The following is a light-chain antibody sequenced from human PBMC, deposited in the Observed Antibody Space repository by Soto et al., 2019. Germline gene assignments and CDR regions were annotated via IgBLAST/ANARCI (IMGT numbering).Light chain of an antibody. CDR3: QQYDSSPLT. Sequence: EIVLTQSPGTLSLSQGERATLSCRASQSVTSTYLAWYQQKPGQAPRLLLYDASNRATGVPDRFSGSGSGTDFTLTISRLEPEDFAVYYCQQYDSSPLTFGGGTKVDIK. CDR2: DAS. J-gene: IGKJ4*01. V-gene: IGKV3-20*01. CDR1: QSVTSTY.